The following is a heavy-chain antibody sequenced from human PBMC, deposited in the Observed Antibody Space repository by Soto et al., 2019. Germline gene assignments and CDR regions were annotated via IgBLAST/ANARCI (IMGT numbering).Heavy chain of an antibody. CDR2: INPASGST. D-gene: IGHD6-13*01. Sequence: QVQLVQSGAEVKKPGASVKLSCRTSGYTFTHYYIHWVRQAPGQGLEWLAIINPASGSTNYAQDFQGRVTLTMDTSTTTVYMDLRVLRGEDPAIFYCARYLAAGDHWGQGTLVTVSS. CDR1: GYTFTHYY. CDR3: ARYLAAGDH. J-gene: IGHJ4*02. V-gene: IGHV1-46*01.